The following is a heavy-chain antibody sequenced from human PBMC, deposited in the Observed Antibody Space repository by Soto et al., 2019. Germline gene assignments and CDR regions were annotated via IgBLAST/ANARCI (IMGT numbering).Heavy chain of an antibody. J-gene: IGHJ6*02. CDR1: GYSFTSYW. CDR2: IYPGDSDT. V-gene: IGHV5-51*01. CDR3: AREWVVPAAQYPHYYYGMDV. D-gene: IGHD2-2*01. Sequence: GESLKISCKGSGYSFTSYWIGWVRQMPGKGLEWMGIIYPGDSDTRYSPSFQGQVTISADESISTAYLQWSSLKASDTAMYYCAREWVVPAAQYPHYYYGMDVWGQGTTVTVSS.